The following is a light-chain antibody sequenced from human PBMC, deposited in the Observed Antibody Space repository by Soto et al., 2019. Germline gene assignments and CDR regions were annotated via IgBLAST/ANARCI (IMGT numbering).Light chain of an antibody. Sequence: QSALTQPASVSGSPGQSITISCTGTSSDVGSYNLVSWYQQHPGKAPKLMIYEGSKRPSGVSNRFSGSKSGNTASLTISGLQAEDEADYYCCSYAGSSNVFGTGTKATVL. CDR1: SSDVGSYNL. V-gene: IGLV2-23*03. J-gene: IGLJ1*01. CDR2: EGS. CDR3: CSYAGSSNV.